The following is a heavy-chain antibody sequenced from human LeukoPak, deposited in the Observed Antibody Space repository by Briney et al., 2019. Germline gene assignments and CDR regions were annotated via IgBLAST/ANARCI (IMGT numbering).Heavy chain of an antibody. V-gene: IGHV1-2*02. Sequence: GASVKVSCKASGYTFTGYYMHWVRQAPGQGLEWMGWINPNSGGTNYAQKFQGRVTMTRDTSISTAYMELSRLRSDDTAVYYCARFITAMVPQTVDYWGQGTLVTVSS. J-gene: IGHJ4*02. CDR1: GYTFTGYY. CDR3: ARFITAMVPQTVDY. D-gene: IGHD5-18*01. CDR2: INPNSGGT.